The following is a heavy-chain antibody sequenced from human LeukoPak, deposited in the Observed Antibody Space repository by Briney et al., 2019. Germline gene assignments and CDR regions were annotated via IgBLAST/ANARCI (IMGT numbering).Heavy chain of an antibody. D-gene: IGHD1-26*01. CDR1: GGSISSYY. V-gene: IGHV4-59*08. CDR2: IYYSGST. CDR3: ARLENIVGAYYFDY. Sequence: SETLSLTCTVSGGSISSYYWSWIRQPPVKGLEWIGYIYYSGSTNYNPSLKSRATISVDTSKNQFSLKLSSVTAADTAVYYCARLENIVGAYYFDYWGQGTLVTVSS. J-gene: IGHJ4*02.